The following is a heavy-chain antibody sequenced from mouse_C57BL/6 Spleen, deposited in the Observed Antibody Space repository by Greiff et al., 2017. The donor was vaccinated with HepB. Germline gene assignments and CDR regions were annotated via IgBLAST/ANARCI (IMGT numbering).Heavy chain of an antibody. D-gene: IGHD2-5*01. CDR2: IWRGGST. CDR3: AKKRSNYDAMDY. CDR1: GFSLTSYG. J-gene: IGHJ4*01. V-gene: IGHV2-5*01. Sequence: VNVVESGPGLVQPSQSLSITCTVSGFSLTSYGVHWVRQSPGKGLEWLGVIWRGGSTDYNAAFMSRLSITKDNSKSQVFFKMNSLQADDTAIYYCAKKRSNYDAMDYWGQGTSVTVSS.